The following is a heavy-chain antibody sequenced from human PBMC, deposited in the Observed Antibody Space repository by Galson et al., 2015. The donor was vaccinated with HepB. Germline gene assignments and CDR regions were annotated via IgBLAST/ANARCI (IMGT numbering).Heavy chain of an antibody. D-gene: IGHD3-16*02. CDR3: ARVWGLPDYIWGSYRYTRLFDF. J-gene: IGHJ4*02. CDR2: IYHSGST. CDR1: GFTFSSYW. V-gene: IGHV4-4*02. Sequence: SLRLSCAASGFTFSSYWMSWVRQPPGKGLEWIGEIYHSGSTNYNPSLKSRVTISVDKSKNQFSLKLSSVTAADTAVYYCARVWGLPDYIWGSYRYTRLFDFWGQGTLVTVSS.